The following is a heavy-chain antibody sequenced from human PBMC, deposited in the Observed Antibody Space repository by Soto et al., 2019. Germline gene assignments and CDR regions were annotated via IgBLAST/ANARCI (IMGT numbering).Heavy chain of an antibody. CDR3: ARDVSSWSPYYFDY. D-gene: IGHD6-13*01. CDR2: ISVYNGNT. J-gene: IGHJ4*02. CDR1: GYRFASYG. V-gene: IGHV1-18*01. Sequence: QVRLVQSGAEVKKPGASVKVSCKTSGYRFASYGINWVRQATGQGLQWMGWISVYNGNTNYAQKVQGRVTMTTDTSTSTAYMELRSLRSDDTAVYYCARDVSSWSPYYFDYWGQGTLVTVSS.